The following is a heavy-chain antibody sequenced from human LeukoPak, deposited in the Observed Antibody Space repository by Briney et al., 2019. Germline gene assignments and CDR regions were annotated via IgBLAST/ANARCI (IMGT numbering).Heavy chain of an antibody. J-gene: IGHJ4*02. Sequence: GASVKVSCKASGYTFTSYDINWVRQATGQGLEWMGWMNPNSGNTGYAQKFQGRVTMTRNTSISTAYMELSSLRSEDTAVYYCARGLLVQWLVLGGFGYWGQGTLVTVSS. CDR2: MNPNSGNT. CDR1: GYTFTSYD. CDR3: ARGLLVQWLVLGGFGY. D-gene: IGHD6-19*01. V-gene: IGHV1-8*01.